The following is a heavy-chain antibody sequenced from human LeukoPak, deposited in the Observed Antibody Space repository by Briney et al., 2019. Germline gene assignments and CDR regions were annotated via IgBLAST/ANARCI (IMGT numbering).Heavy chain of an antibody. CDR3: ARADILTGYPHYYYYYGMDV. CDR1: GYTFTSYD. V-gene: IGHV1-8*01. CDR2: MNPNSGNT. J-gene: IGHJ6*02. Sequence: ASVKVSCKASGYTFTSYDINWVRQATGQGLEWMGWMNPNSGNTGYAQKFQGRVTMTRNTSISTAYMELSSLRSEDTAVYYCARADILTGYPHYYYYYGMDVWGQGTTVTVSS. D-gene: IGHD3-9*01.